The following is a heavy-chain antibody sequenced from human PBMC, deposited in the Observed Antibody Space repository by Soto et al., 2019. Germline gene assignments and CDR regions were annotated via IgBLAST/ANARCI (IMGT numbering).Heavy chain of an antibody. J-gene: IGHJ3*01. V-gene: IGHV1-3*01. Sequence: GASVKVSCKASGYTFTSYAMHWVRQAPGQRLEWMGWINAGNGNTKYSQKFQGRVTITRDTSASTAYMELSSLRSEDTAVYYCAREGVILPAPPPPSAIEFWGPGLRVTLSS. CDR3: AREGVILPAPPPPSAIEF. CDR1: GYTFTSYA. CDR2: INAGNGNT. D-gene: IGHD3-10*01.